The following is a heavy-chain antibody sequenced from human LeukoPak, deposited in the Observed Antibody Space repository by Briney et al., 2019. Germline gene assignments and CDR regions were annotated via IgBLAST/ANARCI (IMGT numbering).Heavy chain of an antibody. Sequence: PSETLSLTCAVYGGSFSGYYWSWIRQPPGKGLEWIGEINHSGSTNYNPSLKSRVIIAVDTSKNQYSLKLISVTAADTAVYYCARCGRGGYCRSTSFSDYGMDVWGKGTTVTVSS. CDR1: GGSFSGYY. D-gene: IGHD2-2*03. CDR2: INHSGST. J-gene: IGHJ6*04. CDR3: ARCGRGGYCRSTSFSDYGMDV. V-gene: IGHV4-34*01.